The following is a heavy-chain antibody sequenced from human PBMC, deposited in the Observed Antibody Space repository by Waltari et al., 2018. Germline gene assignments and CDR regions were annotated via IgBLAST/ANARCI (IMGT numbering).Heavy chain of an antibody. CDR1: GYTFTSYG. D-gene: IGHD2-15*01. V-gene: IGHV1-18*01. J-gene: IGHJ6*02. CDR2: SSATNGNP. CDR3: AREDGGNSYGMDV. Sequence: QVQLVQSGAEVKKPGASVKVSCKACGYTFTSYGISWVRQAPGQGLEWMGWSSATNGNPNYARKLQARVTMTTDTSTRTAYMELRSLRSDDTAVYYCAREDGGNSYGMDVWGQGTTVTVSS.